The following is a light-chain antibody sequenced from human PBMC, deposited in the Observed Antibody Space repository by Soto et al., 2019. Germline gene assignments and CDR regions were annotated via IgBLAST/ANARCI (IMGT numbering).Light chain of an antibody. CDR2: EVS. V-gene: IGLV2-14*01. CDR1: SSDVGGYNY. Sequence: QSVLTQPASVSGSPGQSITISRTGTSSDVGGYNYVSWYQQHPGKAPKLLIYEVSHRPSGVSNRFSGSKSGNTASLTISGLQAEDEADYYCTSYTSSDTLLYVFVTVTRSPS. CDR3: TSYTSSDTLLYV. J-gene: IGLJ1*01.